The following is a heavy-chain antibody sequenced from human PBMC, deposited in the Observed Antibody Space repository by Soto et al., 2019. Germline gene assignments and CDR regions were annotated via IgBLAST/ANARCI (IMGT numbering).Heavy chain of an antibody. CDR1: GGSVTSSTSS. CDR2: IFYGHGT. J-gene: IGHJ5*02. V-gene: IGHV4-39*01. D-gene: IGHD3-9*01. CDR3: ARQPTGYPNWFDA. Sequence: QVQLQESGPGLVNPSETLSLTCTVSGGSVTSSTSSWAWVRQPPGKGLHWIGTIFYGHGTYYNPPLESRVTLSLDTSKIQFSLELTSVTAADTAVYYCARQPTGYPNWFDAWGRGILVIVSS.